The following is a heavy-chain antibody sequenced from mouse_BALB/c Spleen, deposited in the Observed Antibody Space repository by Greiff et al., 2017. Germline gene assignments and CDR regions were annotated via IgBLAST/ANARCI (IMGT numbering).Heavy chain of an antibody. Sequence: QVQLQQPGAELVKPGTSVKLSCKASGYNFTSYWINWVKLRPGQGLEWIGDIYPGSGSTNYNEKFKSKATLTVDTSSSTAYMQLSSLASEDSALYYCARRGYDGVFDYWGQGTTLTVSS. J-gene: IGHJ2*01. CDR1: GYNFTSYW. CDR2: IYPGSGST. V-gene: IGHV1-55*01. D-gene: IGHD2-2*01. CDR3: ARRGYDGVFDY.